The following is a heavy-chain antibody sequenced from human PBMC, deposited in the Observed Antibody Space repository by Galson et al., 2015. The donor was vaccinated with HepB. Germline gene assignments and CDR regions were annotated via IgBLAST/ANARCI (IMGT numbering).Heavy chain of an antibody. Sequence: SLRLSCAASGFTFSDYYMSWIRQAPGKGLEWVSYISSSGSYTNYADSVKGRFTISRDNAKNSLYLQMNSLRAEDTAVYYCARVAEYSSSQNEYYFDYWGQGTLVTVSS. J-gene: IGHJ4*02. D-gene: IGHD6-6*01. CDR2: ISSSGSYT. CDR1: GFTFSDYY. CDR3: ARVAEYSSSQNEYYFDY. V-gene: IGHV3-11*06.